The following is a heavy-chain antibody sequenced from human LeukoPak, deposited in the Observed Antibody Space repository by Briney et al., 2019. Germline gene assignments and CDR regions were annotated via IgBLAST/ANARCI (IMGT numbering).Heavy chain of an antibody. CDR1: GGSISSSGYY. Sequence: SQTLSLTCSVSGGSISSSGYYWNWIRQPPVRGLEWIGSMSYSGSTFYSPSLKSRVSMSLDKSKSQFSLRVSSARAADTAVYYCASAPISAAGFSFYFYGMDVWGKGTTVTVSS. J-gene: IGHJ6*04. D-gene: IGHD6-13*01. V-gene: IGHV4-30-4*01. CDR2: MSYSGST. CDR3: ASAPISAAGFSFYFYGMDV.